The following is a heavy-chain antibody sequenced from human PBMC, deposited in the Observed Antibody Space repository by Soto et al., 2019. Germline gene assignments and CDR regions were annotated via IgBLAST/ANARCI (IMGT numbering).Heavy chain of an antibody. CDR2: IGIGGDI. CDR3: GTGTTHSVFDI. D-gene: IGHD1-1*01. Sequence: EVQLLESGRGLVQPGGSLRLSCASSGFAFSSYAFSWVRQAPGKGLDWVSSIGIGGDIYYADSVKGRFAISRDNSKNTLFLQMIGLRAEDTAVYYCGTGTTHSVFDIWGHGTMVTVSS. V-gene: IGHV3-23*01. CDR1: GFAFSSYA. J-gene: IGHJ3*02.